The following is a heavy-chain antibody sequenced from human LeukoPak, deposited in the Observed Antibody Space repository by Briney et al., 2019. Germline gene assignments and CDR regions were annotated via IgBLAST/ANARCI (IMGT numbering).Heavy chain of an antibody. CDR1: GGSFSGYY. CDR2: INHSGST. J-gene: IGHJ4*02. CDR3: ARAPGAAID. Sequence: SETLSLTCAVYGGSFSGYYWSWIRKPPGKGLEWIGEINHSGSTNYNPSLKSRVSISVDTSKNQFSLKLNSVTAADTAVYYCARAPGAAIDWGQGTLVTVSS. V-gene: IGHV4-34*01. D-gene: IGHD2-2*01.